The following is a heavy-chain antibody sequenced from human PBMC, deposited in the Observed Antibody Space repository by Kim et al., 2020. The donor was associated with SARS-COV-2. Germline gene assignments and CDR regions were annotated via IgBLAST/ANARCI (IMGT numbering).Heavy chain of an antibody. CDR2: INTDTGNP. CDR1: GYTFTMNA. V-gene: IGHV7-4-1*02. CDR3: TRVIWGTYRYTDY. Sequence: ASVKDSCKASGYTFTMNAISWVRQAPGQGLEWMGWINTDTGNPTYAQAFTRRFVFSVDTSVTTAYLQISSLEPEDTALYYCTRVIWGTYRYTDYWGQGTL. D-gene: IGHD3-16*02. J-gene: IGHJ4*02.